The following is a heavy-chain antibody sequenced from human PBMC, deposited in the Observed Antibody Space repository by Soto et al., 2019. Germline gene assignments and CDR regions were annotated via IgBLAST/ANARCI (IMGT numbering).Heavy chain of an antibody. V-gene: IGHV4-59*08. J-gene: IGHJ3*02. Sequence: SETLSLTCTVSGGSISSYYWSWIRQPPGKGLEWIGYIYYSGSTNYNPSLKSRVTISVDTSKNQFSLKLSSVTAADTAVYYCARPYGSGDDVAFDIWGQGTMVTVSS. CDR2: IYYSGST. CDR1: GGSISSYY. CDR3: ARPYGSGDDVAFDI. D-gene: IGHD3-10*01.